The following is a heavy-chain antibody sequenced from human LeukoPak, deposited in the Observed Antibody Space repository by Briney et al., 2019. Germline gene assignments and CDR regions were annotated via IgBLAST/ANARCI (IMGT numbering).Heavy chain of an antibody. Sequence: SETLSLTCTVSGGSISSYYWSWLRQPPGKGLEWIGYIYYSGSTNYNPSLKSRVTISVGTSKNQFSLKLSPVTAADTAVYYCAGRQRWPFDYWGQGTLVTVSS. J-gene: IGHJ4*02. CDR2: IYYSGST. CDR1: GGSISSYY. V-gene: IGHV4-59*01. D-gene: IGHD4-23*01. CDR3: AGRQRWPFDY.